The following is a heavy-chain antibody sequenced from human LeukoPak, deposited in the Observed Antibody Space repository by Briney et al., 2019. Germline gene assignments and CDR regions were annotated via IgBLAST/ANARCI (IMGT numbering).Heavy chain of an antibody. Sequence: GGSLRLSCTASGFTFSSYWMHWVRQAPGRGLVWVSRINSDGGSTSYADSVKGRFTISRDNAKNTLYLQMNSLRAEDTAVYYCARRIQGMAPYYFDYWGQGTLVTVSS. D-gene: IGHD5-24*01. CDR1: GFTFSSYW. CDR2: INSDGGST. CDR3: ARRIQGMAPYYFDY. J-gene: IGHJ4*02. V-gene: IGHV3-74*01.